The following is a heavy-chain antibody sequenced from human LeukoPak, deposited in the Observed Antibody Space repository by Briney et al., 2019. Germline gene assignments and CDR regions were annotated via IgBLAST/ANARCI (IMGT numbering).Heavy chain of an antibody. CDR2: IKQDGSEK. V-gene: IGHV3-7*01. CDR3: ARGSAALY. D-gene: IGHD2-15*01. CDR1: GFTFSNYW. J-gene: IGHJ4*02. Sequence: GGSLRLSCAASGFTFSNYWMNWVRQAPGKGLEWVANIKQDGSEKYYVDSVKGRFTISRDNAKNSLDLQMNSLRDEDTAVYYCARGSAALYWGQGTLVTASS.